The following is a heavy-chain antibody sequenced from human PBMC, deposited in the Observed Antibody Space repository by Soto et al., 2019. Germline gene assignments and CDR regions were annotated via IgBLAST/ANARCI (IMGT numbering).Heavy chain of an antibody. CDR2: IYYSGST. D-gene: IGHD1-26*01. Sequence: QVQLQESGPGLVKPSETLSLTCTVSGGSISSYYWSWIRQPPGKGLEWIGYIYYSGSTNYNPSLKTLVTISVDTSKNXFSLKLSSVAAADTAVYYCARPRGELLPWDAFDIWGQGTMFTVSS. CDR1: GGSISSYY. CDR3: ARPRGELLPWDAFDI. V-gene: IGHV4-59*01. J-gene: IGHJ3*02.